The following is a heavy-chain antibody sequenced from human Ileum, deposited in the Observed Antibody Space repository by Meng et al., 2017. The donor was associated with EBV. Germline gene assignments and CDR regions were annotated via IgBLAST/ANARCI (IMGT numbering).Heavy chain of an antibody. CDR1: GASFSSRKYY. D-gene: IGHD1-26*01. Sequence: QLRREGSGTVLEKPAETLSLTCIVSGASFSSRKYYWGWIRQPPGNALEWIASIYYSGTTYYNPSLQSRVSISVDKSKNQVSLNMTSMTAADTAVYYCASRELAPFDYWGQGTLVTVSS. V-gene: IGHV4-39*07. J-gene: IGHJ4*02. CDR2: IYYSGTT. CDR3: ASRELAPFDY.